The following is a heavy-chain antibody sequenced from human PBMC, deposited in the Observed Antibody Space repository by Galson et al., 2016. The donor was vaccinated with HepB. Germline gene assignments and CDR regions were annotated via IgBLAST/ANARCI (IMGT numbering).Heavy chain of an antibody. D-gene: IGHD3-10*01. CDR1: SYSISNGHY. V-gene: IGHV4-38-2*02. Sequence: SETLSLTCTVSSYSISNGHYWGWLRQPPGEGLEWIGSVYRSGSSYYNPSPRSRLTFSVDTDKNHFSLSLASVTAADTAIYYCARTVLPASIGGPFDFWGPGTLITVSS. J-gene: IGHJ3*01. CDR3: ARTVLPASIGGPFDF. CDR2: VYRSGSS.